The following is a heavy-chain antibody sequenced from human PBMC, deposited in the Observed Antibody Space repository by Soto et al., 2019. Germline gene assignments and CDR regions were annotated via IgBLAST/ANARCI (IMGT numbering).Heavy chain of an antibody. J-gene: IGHJ1*01. Sequence: SETLSLTCTVSGGSISSYYWSWIRQPPGKGLEWIGYIYYSGSTNYNPSLKSRVTISVDTSKNQFSLKLSSVTAADTAVYYCARSAGIYRGGYFQHWGQGTLVTVSS. CDR3: ARSAGIYRGGYFQH. D-gene: IGHD6-19*01. CDR2: IYYSGST. V-gene: IGHV4-59*08. CDR1: GGSISSYY.